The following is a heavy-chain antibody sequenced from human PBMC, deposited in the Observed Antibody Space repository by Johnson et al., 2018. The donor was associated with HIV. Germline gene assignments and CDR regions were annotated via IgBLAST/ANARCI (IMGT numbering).Heavy chain of an antibody. J-gene: IGHJ3*02. CDR1: GFTFSSYG. V-gene: IGHV3-30*03. CDR2: ISYDGSNK. CDR3: ASLSDDAFDI. Sequence: QVQLVESGGGVVQPGRSLRLSCAASGFTFSSYGMHWVRQAPGKGLEWVAVISYDGSNKYYADSVKGRFTISRDNSKNTLYLQMNSLKAEDTAVYYCASLSDDAFDIWGQGTRVTVSS.